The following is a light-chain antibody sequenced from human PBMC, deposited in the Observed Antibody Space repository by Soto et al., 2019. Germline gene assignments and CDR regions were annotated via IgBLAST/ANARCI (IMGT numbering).Light chain of an antibody. CDR1: SNDVGNYDL. CDR3: CSYAGVAASHV. V-gene: IGLV2-23*02. Sequence: QSVLTQPASVSASPGQSITISCTGTSNDVGNYDLVSWYQQHPGKAPQLMIYEVTKRPSGVTDRFSGSKSDNTASLTISGLQAEDEADYYCCSYAGVAASHVFGTGTKVTVL. J-gene: IGLJ1*01. CDR2: EVT.